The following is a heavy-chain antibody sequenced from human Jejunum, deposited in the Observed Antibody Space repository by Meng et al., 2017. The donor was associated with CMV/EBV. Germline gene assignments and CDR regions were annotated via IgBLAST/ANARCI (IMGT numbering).Heavy chain of an antibody. V-gene: IGHV1-2*02. Sequence: ASGDSFTGYYVHWVRQAPGQGLQWMGWVNSGSGGTFYAQALQGRVTMSRDTSIGTAYMELSALTSDDTAMYYCVSLVTLRQGVVHWGQGTLVTVSS. CDR1: GDSFTGYY. CDR2: VNSGSGGT. CDR3: VSLVTLRQGVVH. D-gene: IGHD2-21*02. J-gene: IGHJ1*01.